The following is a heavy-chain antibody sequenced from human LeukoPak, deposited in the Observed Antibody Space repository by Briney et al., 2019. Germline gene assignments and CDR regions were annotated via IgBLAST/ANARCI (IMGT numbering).Heavy chain of an antibody. CDR3: ARGGGSYDGYYGVEV. V-gene: IGHV3-9*01. J-gene: IGHJ6*02. CDR1: EFTFEDQV. D-gene: IGHD6-19*01. CDR2: MRWTSGRI. Sequence: PGKSLRLSCGVSEFTFEDQVIHWARQGPGKGLGWDACMRWTSGRIAHGGSVEGRHNSCRDKSPRSLYLQMNSLRAEDTAFYYCARGGGSYDGYYGVEVWGQGTTVIVSS.